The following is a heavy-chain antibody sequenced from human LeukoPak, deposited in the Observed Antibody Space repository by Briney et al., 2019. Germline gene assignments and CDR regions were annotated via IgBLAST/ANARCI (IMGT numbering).Heavy chain of an antibody. V-gene: IGHV4-39*07. CDR1: GGSISSSSYY. CDR3: ARGQEDWEVLQRSVNFDY. D-gene: IGHD1-26*01. J-gene: IGHJ4*02. CDR2: IYYSGST. Sequence: SETLSLTCTVSGGSISSSSYYWGWIRQPPGKGLEWIGSIYYSGSTYYNPSLMSRVTISVDTSKNQFSLKLSSVTAADTAIYYCARGQEDWEVLQRSVNFDYWGQGTLVTVSS.